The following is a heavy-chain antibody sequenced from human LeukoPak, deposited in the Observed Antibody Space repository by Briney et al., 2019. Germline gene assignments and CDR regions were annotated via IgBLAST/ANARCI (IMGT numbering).Heavy chain of an antibody. V-gene: IGHV3-23*01. Sequence: GGSVRLLCGPSGLAVSIYAMSWVRQAPGKGLEWVSCIIGNDDNTYYADSVEGRLTLSRDYSKNTLYLQMNTLGAEDTAVYYCAKVGHHSYFDPGGQGTRDSVSS. CDR1: GLAVSIYA. CDR3: AKVGHHSYFDP. D-gene: IGHD3-10*01. J-gene: IGHJ5*02. CDR2: IIGNDDNT.